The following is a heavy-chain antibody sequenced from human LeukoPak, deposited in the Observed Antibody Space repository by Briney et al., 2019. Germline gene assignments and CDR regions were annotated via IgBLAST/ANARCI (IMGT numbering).Heavy chain of an antibody. CDR2: IIPIFGTA. D-gene: IGHD3-22*01. CDR3: ARSPRYYYDSSGPGHFDY. J-gene: IGHJ4*02. V-gene: IGHV1-69*13. Sequence: ASVKVSCKASGGTFSSYAISWVRQAPGQGLEWMGGIIPIFGTANYAQKFQGRVTITADESTSTAYMELSSLRSEDTAVYYCARSPRYYYDSSGPGHFDYWGQGTLVTVSS. CDR1: GGTFSSYA.